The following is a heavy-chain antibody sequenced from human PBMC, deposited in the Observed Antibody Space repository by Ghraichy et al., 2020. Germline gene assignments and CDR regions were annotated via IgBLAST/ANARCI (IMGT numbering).Heavy chain of an antibody. CDR1: GFTFSSYS. CDR2: ISSSSSYI. CDR3: ASNLRNILLVQS. V-gene: IGHV3-21*01. D-gene: IGHD6-13*01. J-gene: IGHJ5*02. Sequence: GGSLRLSCAASGFTFSSYSMNWVRQAPGKGLEWVSSISSSSSYIYYADSVKGRFTISRDNAKNSLYLQMNSLRAEDTAVYYCASNLRNILLVQSWGQGTLVTVSS.